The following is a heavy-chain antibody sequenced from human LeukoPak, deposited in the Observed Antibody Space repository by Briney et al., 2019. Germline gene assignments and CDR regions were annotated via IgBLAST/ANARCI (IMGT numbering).Heavy chain of an antibody. CDR1: GGTFSSYA. V-gene: IGHV1-69*13. J-gene: IGHJ4*02. Sequence: SVKVSCKASGGTFSSYAINWVRQAHGQGLEWMGGIIPIFATANYAQQFQGRLTITADESTTTAYMELSSLRSEDTAVYYCARGTYYYDTSAYGFLDYWGQGTLVTVSS. D-gene: IGHD3-22*01. CDR2: IIPIFATA. CDR3: ARGTYYYDTSAYGFLDY.